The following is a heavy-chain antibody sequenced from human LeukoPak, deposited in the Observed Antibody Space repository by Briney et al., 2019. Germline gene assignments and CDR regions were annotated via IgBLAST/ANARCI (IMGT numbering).Heavy chain of an antibody. CDR1: GFTFSSYG. CDR3: AKDPTHYRMWDDYDSTVLSY. D-gene: IGHD3-22*01. J-gene: IGHJ4*02. V-gene: IGHV3-30*02. Sequence: PGGSLRLSCAASGFTFSSYGMHWVRQAPGKGLEWAAFIRYDGSNKYYADSVKGRFTISRDNSKNTLYLQMNSLRAADTAVYYCAKDPTHYRMWDDYDSTVLSYWGQGTLVAVSS. CDR2: IRYDGSNK.